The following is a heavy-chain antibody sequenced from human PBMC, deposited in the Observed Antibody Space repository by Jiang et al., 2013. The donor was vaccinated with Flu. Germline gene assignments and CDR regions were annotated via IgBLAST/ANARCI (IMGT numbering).Heavy chain of an antibody. J-gene: IGHJ6*03. D-gene: IGHD2-8*02. CDR3: ARGPDCTGGVCLHYMDV. Sequence: GAEVKKPGSSVKVSCKASGGTFSSYAISWVRQAPGQGLEWMGGIIPIFGTANYAQKFQGRVTITADESTSTAYMELSSLRSEDTAVYYCARGPDCTGGVCLHYMDVWGKGTTVTVSS. V-gene: IGHV1-69*01. CDR1: GGTFSSYA. CDR2: IIPIFGTA.